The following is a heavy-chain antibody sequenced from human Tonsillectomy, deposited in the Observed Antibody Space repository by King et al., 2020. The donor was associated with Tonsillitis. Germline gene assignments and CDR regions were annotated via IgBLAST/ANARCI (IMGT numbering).Heavy chain of an antibody. Sequence: VQLVESGGGMVQPGGSLRLSCEASGFIFSSYGMHWVRQAPGKGLEWLAFIWYNRNKKYYGESVEGRFTISRDNSKNTLFLQMTSLRVEDTAVYYCAKDAGWEPVTSQGYYFCYWGPGGLVTV. J-gene: IGHJ4*02. CDR3: AKDAGWEPVTSQGYYFCY. CDR2: IWYNRNKK. CDR1: GFIFSSYG. D-gene: IGHD1-26*01. V-gene: IGHV3-30*02.